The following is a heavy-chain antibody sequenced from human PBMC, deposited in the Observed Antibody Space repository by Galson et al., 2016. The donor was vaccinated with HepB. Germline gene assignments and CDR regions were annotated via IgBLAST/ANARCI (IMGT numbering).Heavy chain of an antibody. J-gene: IGHJ4*02. CDR3: ARLRPEYNYAYDY. V-gene: IGHV3-53*01. CDR2: FYGGGTI. Sequence: SLRLSCAASGFTVSSNHMSWVRQAPGKGLEWVSVFYGGGTINYADSVKGRFTVPRENSENTLFLQMNSLRADDTAVYYCARLRPEYNYAYDYWGLGTLVTVSS. CDR1: GFTVSSNH. D-gene: IGHD5-18*01.